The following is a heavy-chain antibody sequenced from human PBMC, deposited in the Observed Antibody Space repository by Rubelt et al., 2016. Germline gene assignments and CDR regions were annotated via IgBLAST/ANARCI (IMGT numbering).Heavy chain of an antibody. J-gene: IGHJ4*02. V-gene: IGHV4-59*12. D-gene: IGHD5-24*01. Sequence: QVQLQESGPGLVKASETLSLTCTVSGGSINSYYWNWIRQPPGKGPEWIGYIYYTGTTNYNPSLKSRVTISVDTSKNQFSLKLSSVTAADTAVYYCARGGHRDGYNYHFDYWGQGTLVTVSS. CDR3: ARGGHRDGYNYHFDY. CDR2: IYYTGTT. CDR1: GGSINSYY.